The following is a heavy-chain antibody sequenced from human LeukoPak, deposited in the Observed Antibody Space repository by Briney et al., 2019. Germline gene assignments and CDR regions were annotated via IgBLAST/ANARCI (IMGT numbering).Heavy chain of an antibody. CDR1: GYTFTSYG. Sequence: ASVKVSCKASGYTFTSYGISWVRQAPGQGVEWMGWISAYNGNTILGQNLQGRVSMTTNTSTTTAYMELRSLRYDDTAVYYCARSENYDILTGYYPFFDYWGQGTLVTVSS. CDR2: ISAYNGNT. D-gene: IGHD3-9*01. CDR3: ARSENYDILTGYYPFFDY. J-gene: IGHJ4*02. V-gene: IGHV1-18*01.